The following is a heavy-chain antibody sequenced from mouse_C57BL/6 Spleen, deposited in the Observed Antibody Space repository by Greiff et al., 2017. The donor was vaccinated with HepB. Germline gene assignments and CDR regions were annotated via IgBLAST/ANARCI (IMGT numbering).Heavy chain of an antibody. Sequence: EVQLQQSGPELVKPGASVKISCKASGYTFTDYYMNWVKQSHGKSLEWIGDINPNNGGTSYNQKFKGKATLTVDKSSSTAYMELRSLTSEDSAVYYCARFSELRGFDYWGQGTTLTVSS. CDR2: INPNNGGT. CDR3: ARFSELRGFDY. J-gene: IGHJ2*01. V-gene: IGHV1-26*01. D-gene: IGHD2-4*01. CDR1: GYTFTDYY.